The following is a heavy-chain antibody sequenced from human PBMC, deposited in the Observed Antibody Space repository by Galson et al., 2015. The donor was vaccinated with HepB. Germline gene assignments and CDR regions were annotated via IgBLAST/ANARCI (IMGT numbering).Heavy chain of an antibody. V-gene: IGHV3-30*03. CDR3: ARGTGYSSSWYPY. CDR2: ISYDGSNK. D-gene: IGHD6-13*01. J-gene: IGHJ4*02. CDR1: GFTFSSYG. Sequence: SLRLSCAASGFTFSSYGMHWVRQAPGKGLEWVAVISYDGSNKYYADSVKGRFTISRDNSKNTLYLQMNSLRAEDTAVYYCARGTGYSSSWYPYWGQGTLVTVSS.